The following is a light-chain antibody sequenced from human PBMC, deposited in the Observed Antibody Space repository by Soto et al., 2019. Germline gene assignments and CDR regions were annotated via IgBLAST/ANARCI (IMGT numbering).Light chain of an antibody. Sequence: EIVMTQSPAPLSVSPVERATLSCRASQSISSNLAWYQQKPGQTPRLLIYGASTRATGIPAPFSGSGSRTEFTLTINSLQSEDFAVYYCQQHNTWPWTFGQGTRVEIK. V-gene: IGKV3-15*01. CDR1: QSISSN. CDR2: GAS. J-gene: IGKJ1*01. CDR3: QQHNTWPWT.